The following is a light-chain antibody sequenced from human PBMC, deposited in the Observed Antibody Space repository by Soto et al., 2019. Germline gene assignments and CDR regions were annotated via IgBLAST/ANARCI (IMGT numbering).Light chain of an antibody. Sequence: AIQLTQSPSSLSASVGDRVTITCRASQGIRNDLGWYQHKPGKAPKLLIHAASTLQSGVPSRFSGSASGTEFTVTISSLQPEDLGSYYCQQDHSYPWTFGQGTKVEI. CDR2: AAS. J-gene: IGKJ1*01. CDR3: QQDHSYPWT. V-gene: IGKV1-6*01. CDR1: QGIRND.